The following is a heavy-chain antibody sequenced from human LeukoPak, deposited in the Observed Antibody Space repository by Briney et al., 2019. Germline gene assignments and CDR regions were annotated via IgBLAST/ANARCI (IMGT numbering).Heavy chain of an antibody. CDR2: IRHDGIDK. J-gene: IGHJ3*02. V-gene: IGHV3-30*02. CDR3: TKEGLPGTASDGFDT. CDR1: GLTFSYRG. Sequence: GESLKISCVASGLTFSYRGIHWVRQSPGKGLEWVAFIRHDGIDKYYGDSVKGRVTISRDNSEDTVFLQMNSLRTEDTAVYYCTKEGLPGTASDGFDTWGRGTMVTVSS. D-gene: IGHD1-7*01.